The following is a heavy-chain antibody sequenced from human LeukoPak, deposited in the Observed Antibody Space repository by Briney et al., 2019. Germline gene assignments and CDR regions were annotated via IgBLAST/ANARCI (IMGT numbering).Heavy chain of an antibody. CDR1: GFTFNDYD. D-gene: IGHD3-3*01. V-gene: IGHV3-30-3*02. Sequence: GGSLRLSCAASGFTFNDYDLHWVRQAPGKGLEWVAVISYDGSNKYYADSVKGRFTISRDNSKNTLYLQMNSLRAEDTAVYYCAKIYYDFINPPDYWGQGTLVTVSS. CDR2: ISYDGSNK. J-gene: IGHJ4*02. CDR3: AKIYYDFINPPDY.